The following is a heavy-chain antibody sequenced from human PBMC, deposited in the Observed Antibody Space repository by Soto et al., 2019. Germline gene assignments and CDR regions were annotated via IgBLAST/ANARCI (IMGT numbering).Heavy chain of an antibody. V-gene: IGHV4-39*07. CDR3: ASLTSHVDTAMAPFDY. J-gene: IGHJ4*02. Sequence: SETLSLTCTVSGGSIISSNYYWGWIRQPPGKGLEWIGSLYYSGSTYYNPSLKSRVTTSVDTSKNQFSLKLSSVTAADTAVYYCASLTSHVDTAMAPFDYWGQGTLVTVSS. CDR2: LYYSGST. D-gene: IGHD5-18*01. CDR1: GGSIISSNYY.